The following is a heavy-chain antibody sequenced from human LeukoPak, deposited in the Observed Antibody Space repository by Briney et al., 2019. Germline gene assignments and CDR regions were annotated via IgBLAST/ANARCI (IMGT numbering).Heavy chain of an antibody. CDR2: IRYDGNNK. D-gene: IGHD1-26*01. J-gene: IGHJ4*02. CDR3: ARDSRTDSGSSYYFDY. Sequence: PGGSLRLSCAASGFTFRSYGMHWVRQAPGKGLEWVAFIRYDGNNKYYADSVKGRFTIFRDNSRNTLYLQMNSLRAEDTAVYYCARDSRTDSGSSYYFDYWGQGTLVTVSS. V-gene: IGHV3-30*02. CDR1: GFTFRSYG.